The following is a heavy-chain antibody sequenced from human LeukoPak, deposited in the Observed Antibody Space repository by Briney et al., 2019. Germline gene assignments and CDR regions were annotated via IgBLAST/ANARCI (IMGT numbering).Heavy chain of an antibody. CDR2: IDQSGGRN. D-gene: IGHD3-16*01. CDR3: ARDVEGGTFDI. Sequence: GSLRLSCAASGFTFSRFWMNWVRQAPGRGLEWVANIDQSGGRNNYVDSVKGRFTISRDNAKNSLFLEMSSLRADDTAVYFCARDVEGGTFDIWGQGTTVTVSS. V-gene: IGHV3-7*05. CDR1: GFTFSRFW. J-gene: IGHJ3*02.